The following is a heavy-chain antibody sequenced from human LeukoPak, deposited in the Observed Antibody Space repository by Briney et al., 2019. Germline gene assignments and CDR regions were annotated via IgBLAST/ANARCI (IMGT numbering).Heavy chain of an antibody. Sequence: GGSLRLSCAASGFTFSSYTMHWVRQPPGKGLEWVAVISYAVKGRFTISRDNSKNTLYLQMNSLRAEDTAVYYCVGRRTVRGVILRSNPFDYWGQGTLVTVSS. D-gene: IGHD3-10*01. CDR3: VGRRTVRGVILRSNPFDY. J-gene: IGHJ4*02. V-gene: IGHV3-30*04. CDR2: ISY. CDR1: GFTFSSYT.